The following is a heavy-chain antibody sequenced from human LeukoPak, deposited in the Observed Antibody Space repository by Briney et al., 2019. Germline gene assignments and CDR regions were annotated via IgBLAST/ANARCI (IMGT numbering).Heavy chain of an antibody. CDR2: IYYSGST. Sequence: SQTLSLTCTVSGGSISSGDYYWSWIRQPPGKGLEWIGYIYYSGSTYYNPSLKSRVTISVDTSKNQFSLKLSPVTAADTAVYYCATTDRSSTSCHYYYYYYMDVWGKGTTVTVSS. CDR1: GGSISSGDYY. D-gene: IGHD2-2*01. CDR3: ATTDRSSTSCHYYYYYYMDV. J-gene: IGHJ6*03. V-gene: IGHV4-30-4*08.